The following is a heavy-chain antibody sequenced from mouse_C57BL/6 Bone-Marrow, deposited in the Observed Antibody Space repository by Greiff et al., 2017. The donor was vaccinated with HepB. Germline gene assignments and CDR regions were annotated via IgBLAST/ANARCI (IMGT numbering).Heavy chain of an antibody. Sequence: VQLQQSGAELARPGASVKLSCKASGYTFTSYGISWVKQRTGQGLEWIGEIYPRSGNTYYNEKFKGKATLTADKSSSTAYMELRSLTSEDSAVYFCAGPPTMRAWFAYWGQGTLVTVSA. D-gene: IGHD2-10*01. CDR2: IYPRSGNT. J-gene: IGHJ3*01. V-gene: IGHV1-81*01. CDR3: AGPPTMRAWFAY. CDR1: GYTFTSYG.